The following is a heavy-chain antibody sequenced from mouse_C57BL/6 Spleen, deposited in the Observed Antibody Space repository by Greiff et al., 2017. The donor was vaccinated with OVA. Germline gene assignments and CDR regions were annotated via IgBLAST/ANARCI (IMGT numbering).Heavy chain of an antibody. V-gene: IGHV1-82*01. CDR3: ARGEGTAQATSFDY. Sequence: QVQLKESGPELVKPGASVKISCKASGYAFSSSWMNWVKQRPGKGLEWIGRIYPGDGDTNYNGKFKGKATLTADKSSSTAYMQLSSLTSEDSAVYFCARGEGTAQATSFDYWGQGTTLTVSS. D-gene: IGHD3-1*01. CDR2: IYPGDGDT. J-gene: IGHJ2*01. CDR1: GYAFSSSW.